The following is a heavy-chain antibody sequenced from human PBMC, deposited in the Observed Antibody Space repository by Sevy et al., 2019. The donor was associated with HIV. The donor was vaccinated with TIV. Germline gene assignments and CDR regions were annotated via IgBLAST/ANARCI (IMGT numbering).Heavy chain of an antibody. CDR1: GFTCSSYW. CDR3: ARDGKHDSYYYYYGMDV. V-gene: IGHV3-7*01. J-gene: IGHJ6*02. Sequence: GGSLRLSCAASGFTCSSYWMSWVRQAPGKGLEWVANIKQDGSEKYYVDSVKGRFTISRDNAKNSLYLQMNSLRAEDTAVYYCARDGKHDSYYYYYGMDVWGQGTTVTVSS. CDR2: IKQDGSEK. D-gene: IGHD1-26*01.